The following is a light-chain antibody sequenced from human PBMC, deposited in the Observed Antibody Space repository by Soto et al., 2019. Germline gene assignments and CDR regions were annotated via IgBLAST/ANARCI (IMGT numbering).Light chain of an antibody. J-gene: IGKJ4*01. Sequence: EMVLTQSPGTLSSSPGERATLSCRASQTVSSNYVAWYQQRPGQAPRLLIHGAINRATGIPDRFSGSGSGTDFTLTISRLEPEDFAMYHCQQYGTTPLTFGGGTKVEI. V-gene: IGKV3-20*01. CDR2: GAI. CDR1: QTVSSNY. CDR3: QQYGTTPLT.